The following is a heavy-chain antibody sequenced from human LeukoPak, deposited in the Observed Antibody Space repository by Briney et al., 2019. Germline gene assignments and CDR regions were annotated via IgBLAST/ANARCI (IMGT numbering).Heavy chain of an antibody. CDR2: IKQDGSEK. Sequence: GGSLRLSCAASGFTFSRYWMTWVRQAPGKGLEWVANIKQDGSEKYYVDSVKGRFTISRDNAKNSLYLQMNSLRADDTAVYYCARGSKVVLTALFDSWGQGTLVTVSS. CDR3: ARGSKVVLTALFDS. D-gene: IGHD2-21*02. CDR1: GFTFSRYW. J-gene: IGHJ4*02. V-gene: IGHV3-7*01.